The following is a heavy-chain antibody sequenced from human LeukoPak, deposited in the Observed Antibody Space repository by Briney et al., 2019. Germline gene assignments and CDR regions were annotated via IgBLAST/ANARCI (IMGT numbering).Heavy chain of an antibody. CDR2: INAGNGNT. CDR3: ARDGRIGYYDYVWGSYSGGVFGY. CDR1: GYTFTSYA. V-gene: IGHV1-3*01. D-gene: IGHD3-16*01. J-gene: IGHJ4*02. Sequence: ASVKVSCKASGYTFTSYAMHWVRQAPGQRLEWMGWINAGNGNTKYSQKFQGRVTITRDTSASTAYMELSSLRSEDTAVYYCARDGRIGYYDYVWGSYSGGVFGYWGQGTLVTVSS.